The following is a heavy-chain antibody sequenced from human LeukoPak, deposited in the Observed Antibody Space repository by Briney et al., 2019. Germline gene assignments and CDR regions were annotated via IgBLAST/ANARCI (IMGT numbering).Heavy chain of an antibody. J-gene: IGHJ4*02. D-gene: IGHD3-3*01. CDR1: GFIFSTYR. CDR3: ARAEYDFDC. CDR2: INNDGSTT. V-gene: IGHV3-74*01. Sequence: SGGSLRLSCAASGFIFSTYRMHWVRQAPGKGLVWVSHINNDGSTTSYADSVKGRFTISRDNAKNTMYPQMNSLRAEDTAMYYCARAEYDFDCWGQGTLVTVSS.